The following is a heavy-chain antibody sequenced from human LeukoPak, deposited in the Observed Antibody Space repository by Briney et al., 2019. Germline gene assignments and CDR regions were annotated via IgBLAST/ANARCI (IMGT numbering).Heavy chain of an antibody. CDR3: ARRAYDLNLFDY. J-gene: IGHJ4*02. Sequence: PSETLSLTCTVSGGSISTYFWSWIRQPAGKGLEWIGRISTSGSNYNPSLKSRVTMSVDTSKNRFSLQLTSVTAADTAVYYCARRAYDLNLFDYWGQGTLVSVSS. D-gene: IGHD3-3*01. CDR1: GGSISTYF. CDR2: ISTSGS. V-gene: IGHV4-4*07.